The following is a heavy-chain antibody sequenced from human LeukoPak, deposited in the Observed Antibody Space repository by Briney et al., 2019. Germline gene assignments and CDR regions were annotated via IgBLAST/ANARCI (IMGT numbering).Heavy chain of an antibody. J-gene: IGHJ2*01. D-gene: IGHD5-24*01. CDR1: GYSFTTYW. CDR2: IYPYDSET. V-gene: IGHV5-51*01. Sequence: GESLKISCKGSGYSFTTYWIGWVRQMPGKGLEWMGSIYPYDSETRYSPSFQGQVTISADKSISTAYLQWSSLKASDTAMYYCARKYRWHWYFDLWGRGTLVTVSS. CDR3: ARKYRWHWYFDL.